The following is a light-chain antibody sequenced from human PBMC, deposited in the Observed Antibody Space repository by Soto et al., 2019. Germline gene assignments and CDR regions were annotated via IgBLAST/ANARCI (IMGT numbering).Light chain of an antibody. CDR1: QSVSSSY. V-gene: IGKV3-20*01. CDR3: QQHGDSPAT. CDR2: GAF. Sequence: EIVLTQSPGTLSLSPGERATLSCRASQSVSSSYLAWYQQKPGQAPRLLIYGAFNRATGIPDRFSGSGSGTDFTLTFSRLEHEDFAVYYCQQHGDSPATFGHGTKVDIK. J-gene: IGKJ3*01.